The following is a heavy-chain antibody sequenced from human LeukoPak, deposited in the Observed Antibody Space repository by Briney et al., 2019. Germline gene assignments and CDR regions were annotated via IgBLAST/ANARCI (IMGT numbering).Heavy chain of an antibody. CDR2: ISDSGGST. J-gene: IGHJ4*02. CDR3: GKHGWEWEPLG. CDR1: GFTFGSFA. V-gene: IGHV3-23*01. Sequence: PGGSLRLSCAASGFTFGSFAMSWVRQAPGKGLEWVSTISDSGGSTYYADSVKGRSTISRGNFMNTLYLQMNSLRADDTAVYYCGKHGWEWEPLGWGQGTLVTVSS. D-gene: IGHD1-26*01.